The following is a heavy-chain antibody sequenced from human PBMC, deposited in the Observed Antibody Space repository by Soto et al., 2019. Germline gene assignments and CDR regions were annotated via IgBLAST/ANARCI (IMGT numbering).Heavy chain of an antibody. CDR2: ISAYNGNT. CDR3: ARGLGIAADKDPYNWFDP. D-gene: IGHD6-13*01. V-gene: IGHV1-18*01. Sequence: ASVKVSCKASGYTFTRYGISWVRQAPGQGLEWMGWISAYNGNTNYAQKLQGRVTMTTDTSTSTAYMELRSLRSDDTAVYYCARGLGIAADKDPYNWFDPWGQGTLVTVSA. J-gene: IGHJ5*02. CDR1: GYTFTRYG.